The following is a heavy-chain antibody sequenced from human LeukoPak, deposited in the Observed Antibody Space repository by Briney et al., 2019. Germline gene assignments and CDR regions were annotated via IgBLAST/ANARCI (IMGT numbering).Heavy chain of an antibody. V-gene: IGHV4-34*01. CDR3: ARARSITIFGVVISDSVRFDP. J-gene: IGHJ5*02. Sequence: PSETLSLTCAVYGGSFSGYYWSWIRQPPGKGLEWIGEINHSGSTNYNPSLKRRVTISVDTSKNQFSLKLSSVTAADTAVYYCARARSITIFGVVISDSVRFDPWGQGTLVTVSS. CDR1: GGSFSGYY. D-gene: IGHD3-3*01. CDR2: INHSGST.